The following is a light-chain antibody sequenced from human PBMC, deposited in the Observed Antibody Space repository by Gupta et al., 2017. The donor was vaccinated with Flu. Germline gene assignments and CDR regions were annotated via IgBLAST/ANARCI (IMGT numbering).Light chain of an antibody. V-gene: IGLV3-19*01. J-gene: IGLJ2*01. Sequence: SSELTQDPAVSVALGQTVRITCQGDSLRTYYASWYQQRPGQAPLLVVYGENSRPSGIPDRFSGSDSESTASLTITGAQAEDEADYYCQSRDTSGDHVVFGGGTKLTVL. CDR3: QSRDTSGDHVV. CDR2: GEN. CDR1: SLRTYY.